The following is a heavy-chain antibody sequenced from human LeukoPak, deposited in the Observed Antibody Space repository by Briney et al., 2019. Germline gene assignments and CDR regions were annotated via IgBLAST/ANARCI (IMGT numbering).Heavy chain of an antibody. V-gene: IGHV4-59*01. Sequence: SETLSLTCTVSGGFISSYYWSWIRQPPGKGLEWIGYIYYSGSPNYNPSLKSQVTISVDTSKNQFSLKLSSVTAADTALYYCPKHYRGSSYNRGCDYWGQGTLVTVSS. CDR3: PKHYRGSSYNRGCDY. D-gene: IGHD3-10*01. CDR2: IYYSGSP. CDR1: GGFISSYY. J-gene: IGHJ4*02.